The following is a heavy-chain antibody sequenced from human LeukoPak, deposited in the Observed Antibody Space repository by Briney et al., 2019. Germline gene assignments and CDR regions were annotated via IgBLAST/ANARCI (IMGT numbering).Heavy chain of an antibody. CDR1: GVSVSSYY. D-gene: IGHD6-6*01. J-gene: IGHJ4*02. CDR2: LDYSGST. Sequence: SETLSLTCTVSGVSVSSYYWTWLRQPPAKGLEWIGYLDYSGSTNYNPSLKSRITISVDTSKNNFSLKLSSVTAADTAVYYCARRHVQYSSSSDPYYFDYWGQGTLVTVSS. V-gene: IGHV4-59*02. CDR3: ARRHVQYSSSSDPYYFDY.